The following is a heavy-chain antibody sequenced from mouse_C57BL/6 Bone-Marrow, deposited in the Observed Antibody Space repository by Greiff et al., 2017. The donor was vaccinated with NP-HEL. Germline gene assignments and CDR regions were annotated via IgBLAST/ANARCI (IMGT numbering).Heavy chain of an antibody. CDR2: ISDGGSYT. V-gene: IGHV5-4*03. D-gene: IGHD1-1*01. CDR3: ARGITTVVDYWYFDV. CDR1: GFTFSSYA. Sequence: EVKVVESGGGLVKPGGSLKLSCAASGFTFSSYAMSWVRQTPEKRLEWVATISDGGSYTYYPDNVKGRFTISRDNAKNNLYLQMSHLKSEDTAMYYCARGITTVVDYWYFDVWGTGTTVTVSS. J-gene: IGHJ1*03.